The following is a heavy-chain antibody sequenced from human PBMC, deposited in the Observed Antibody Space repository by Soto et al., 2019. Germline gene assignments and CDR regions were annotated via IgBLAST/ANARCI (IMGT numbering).Heavy chain of an antibody. CDR2: IWYDGSNK. Sequence: GGSLRLSCAASGFTFSSYGMHWVRQAPGKGLEWVAVIWYDGSNKYYAESVKGRFTISRDNSKNTLYLQMNSLRAEDTAVYYCARDSHVGSGWQLTADYWGKGTLVTVS. J-gene: IGHJ4*02. V-gene: IGHV3-33*08. D-gene: IGHD6-19*01. CDR3: ARDSHVGSGWQLTADY. CDR1: GFTFSSYG.